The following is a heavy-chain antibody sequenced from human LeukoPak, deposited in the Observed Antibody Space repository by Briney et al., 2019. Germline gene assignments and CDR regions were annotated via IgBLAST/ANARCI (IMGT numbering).Heavy chain of an antibody. J-gene: IGHJ4*01. CDR1: GFTFSSSW. D-gene: IGHD3-10*01. V-gene: IGHV3-7*01. CDR2: IKADGSGK. Sequence: GGSLRLSCVASGFTFSSSWMTWVRQAPGMGLERVANIKADGSGKYYVDSVRGRFSISRDNAKNSLYLELNSLRAEDTGVYFCARDRGWQQFDYWGQGTLVTVSS. CDR3: ARDRGWQQFDY.